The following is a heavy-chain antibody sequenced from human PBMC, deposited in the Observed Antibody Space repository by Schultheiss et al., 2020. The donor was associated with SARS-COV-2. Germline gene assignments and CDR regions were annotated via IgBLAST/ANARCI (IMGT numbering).Heavy chain of an antibody. V-gene: IGHV2-70*11. CDR3: ALLGKGMTTITFHY. Sequence: LRLSCTVSGGSISSYYWTWIRQPPGKALEWLARIDWDDDTYYSTSLKTRLTISKATSKNQVVLTMTNMDPVDTATYYCALLGKGMTTITFHYWGQGTLVTVSS. J-gene: IGHJ4*02. D-gene: IGHD5-24*01. CDR2: IDWDDDT. CDR1: GGSISSYY.